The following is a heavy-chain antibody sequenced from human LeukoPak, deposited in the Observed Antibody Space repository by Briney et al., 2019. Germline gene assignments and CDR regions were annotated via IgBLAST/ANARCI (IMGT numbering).Heavy chain of an antibody. Sequence: ASVKVSCKASGYTFTSHGISWVRQAPGQGLEWMGWISPYNGNTNYAQRLQGRVTLTTDTSTTTAYMELRSLRSDDTAFYYCARDNYYYDMYYFDYWGQGTLVTVSS. D-gene: IGHD3-22*01. CDR1: GYTFTSHG. CDR2: ISPYNGNT. V-gene: IGHV1-18*01. J-gene: IGHJ4*02. CDR3: ARDNYYYDMYYFDY.